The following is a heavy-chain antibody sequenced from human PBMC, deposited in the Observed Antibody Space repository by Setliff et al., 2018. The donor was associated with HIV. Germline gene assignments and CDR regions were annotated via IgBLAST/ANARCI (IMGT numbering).Heavy chain of an antibody. D-gene: IGHD4-17*01. CDR1: GGSISSSSYY. CDR2: IYYSGST. CDR3: ARHPTYGDYVRFDY. V-gene: IGHV4-39*01. J-gene: IGHJ4*02. Sequence: SETLSLTCTVSGGSISSSSYYWGWIRQPPGKGLEWIGSIYYSGSTYYNPSLKSRVTISVDTSKNQFSLKLSSVTATDTAVYYCARHPTYGDYVRFDYWGQGTLVTVTS.